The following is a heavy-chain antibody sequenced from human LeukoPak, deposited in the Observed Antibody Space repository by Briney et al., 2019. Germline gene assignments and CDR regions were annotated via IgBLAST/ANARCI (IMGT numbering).Heavy chain of an antibody. CDR2: INPNRGGT. J-gene: IGHJ4*02. D-gene: IGHD3-16*01. CDR3: ARVAFDYIEGFVY. Sequence: EASVKVSCKASGYTVTGYYMHWVRQAPGQGLEWVGWINPNRGGTNSAQKFQARVTMTRDTSISTAYMELSRLRSDDTAVYYCARVAFDYIEGFVYWGQGTLVTVSS. CDR1: GYTVTGYY. V-gene: IGHV1-2*02.